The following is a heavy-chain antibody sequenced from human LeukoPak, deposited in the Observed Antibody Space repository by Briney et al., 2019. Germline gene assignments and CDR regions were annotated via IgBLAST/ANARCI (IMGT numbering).Heavy chain of an antibody. Sequence: PSETLSLTCTVSGVSITGNDQFWGWIRQPPGKGLEWIGYIDYSGTTYYNPSLKGRVNMSRDTSKNQFSLSLNSVTAADTAFYYCGGGLGYCSSTRCPPDSWGQGTLVTVSS. J-gene: IGHJ5*01. D-gene: IGHD2-2*01. CDR2: IDYSGTT. V-gene: IGHV4-30-4*01. CDR1: GVSITGNDQF. CDR3: GGGLGYCSSTRCPPDS.